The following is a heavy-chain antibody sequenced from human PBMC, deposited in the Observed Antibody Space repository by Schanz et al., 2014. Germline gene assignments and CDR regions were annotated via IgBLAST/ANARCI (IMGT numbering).Heavy chain of an antibody. V-gene: IGHV1-2*02. Sequence: QVQLVPSGAEVKKPGASVKVSCQASGYSFTDYYIHWVRQAPGQGLEWMGWINPNSGGTNYPQRFQGRVTTTRDTSSRTVYMQLSRLTSDDTAVYFCARERGRGYCSRTSCSKDYGMDVWGQGTTVTVSS. CDR3: ARERGRGYCSRTSCSKDYGMDV. CDR1: GYSFTDYY. CDR2: INPNSGGT. D-gene: IGHD2-2*01. J-gene: IGHJ6*02.